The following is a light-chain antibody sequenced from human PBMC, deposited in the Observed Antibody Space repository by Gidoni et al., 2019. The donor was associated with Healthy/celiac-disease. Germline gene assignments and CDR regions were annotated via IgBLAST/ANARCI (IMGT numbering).Light chain of an antibody. CDR3: LLYYGGALV. J-gene: IGLJ3*02. Sequence: TVVTQEPSLTVSPGGTVTLTCASSTGAVPSGHYPNGFQQKPGQAPRALIYSTSNKNSWTPARFSGSLLGCNAALPLSVVQPEDEAEYYCLLYYGGALVFGGGTKLTVL. CDR1: TGAVPSGHY. CDR2: STS. V-gene: IGLV7-43*01.